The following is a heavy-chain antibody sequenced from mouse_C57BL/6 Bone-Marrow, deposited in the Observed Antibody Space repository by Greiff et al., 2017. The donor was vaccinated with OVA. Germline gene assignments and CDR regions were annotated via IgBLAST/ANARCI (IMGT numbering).Heavy chain of an antibody. D-gene: IGHD2-3*01. V-gene: IGHV1-19*01. CDR2: INPYNGGT. CDR3: VYDGPHYYAMDY. J-gene: IGHJ4*01. CDR1: GYTFTDYY. Sequence: VQLKQSGPVLVKPGASVKMSCKASGYTFTDYYMNWVKQSHGKSLEWIGVINPYNGGTSYNQKFKGKATLTVDKSSSTAYMELNSLTSEDSAVYYCVYDGPHYYAMDYWGQGTSVTVSS.